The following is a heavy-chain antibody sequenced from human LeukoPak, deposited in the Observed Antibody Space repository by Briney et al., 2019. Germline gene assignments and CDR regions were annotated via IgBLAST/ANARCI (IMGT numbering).Heavy chain of an antibody. D-gene: IGHD3-9*01. Sequence: ASVKVSCKASGYTFTGYGISWVRQAPGQGLEWMGWISAYNGNTNYAQKLQGRVTMTTDTSTSTAYMELRSLGSDETAVYYCARVGLLTGYYFFDYWGQGTLVTVSS. J-gene: IGHJ4*02. CDR1: GYTFTGYG. V-gene: IGHV1-18*01. CDR3: ARVGLLTGYYFFDY. CDR2: ISAYNGNT.